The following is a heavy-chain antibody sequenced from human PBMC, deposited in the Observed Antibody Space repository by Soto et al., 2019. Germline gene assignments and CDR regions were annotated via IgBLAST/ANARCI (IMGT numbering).Heavy chain of an antibody. J-gene: IGHJ4*02. V-gene: IGHV1-24*01. CDR3: ATLTGYYYYFDS. CDR1: VYTLPELS. CDR2: FFPEDGET. Sequence: XSVKVSCKVSVYTLPELSMHWVRQAPGKGLEWMGGFFPEDGETIYAQKFQGRVTMTEDTSTDTAYMELSSLRSEDTAVYYCATLTGYYYYFDSWGQGTLVTVSS. D-gene: IGHD3-9*01.